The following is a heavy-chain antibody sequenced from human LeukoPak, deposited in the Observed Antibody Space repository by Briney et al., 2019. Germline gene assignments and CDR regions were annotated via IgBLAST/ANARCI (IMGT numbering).Heavy chain of an antibody. Sequence: SETLSLTCTVSGGSISRSSYYWGWIRQPPGKGLEWIGSIYYSGSTYYNPSLKSRVTISVDTSKNQFSLKLSSVTAADTAVYYCAREGDSSSSSFDYWGQGTLVTVSS. J-gene: IGHJ4*02. V-gene: IGHV4-39*07. CDR2: IYYSGST. D-gene: IGHD6-6*01. CDR3: AREGDSSSSSFDY. CDR1: GGSISRSSYY.